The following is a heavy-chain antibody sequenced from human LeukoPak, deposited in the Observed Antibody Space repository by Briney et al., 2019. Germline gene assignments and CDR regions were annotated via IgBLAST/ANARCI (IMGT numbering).Heavy chain of an antibody. D-gene: IGHD3-3*01. CDR3: ARVPPYYEFLGWSDRYGMDV. V-gene: IGHV4-34*01. J-gene: IGHJ6*02. Sequence: SETLSLTCAVYGGSFSGYYWSWIRQPPGKGLEWIGEINHSGSTNYNPSLKSRVTISVDTSKNQFSLKLSSVTAADTAVYYCARVPPYYEFLGWSDRYGMDVWGQGTTVTVSS. CDR2: INHSGST. CDR1: GGSFSGYY.